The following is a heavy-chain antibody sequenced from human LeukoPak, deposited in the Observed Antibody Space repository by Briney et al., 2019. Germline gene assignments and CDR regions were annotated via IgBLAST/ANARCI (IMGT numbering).Heavy chain of an antibody. CDR3: ARGPRTTYYYDSSGYYRYYFDY. Sequence: SETLSLTCAVYGGSFSGYYWSWIRQPPGKGLEWIGEINHSGSINYNPSLKSRVTISVDTSKNQFSLKLSSVTAADTAVYYCARGPRTTYYYDSSGYYRYYFDYWGQGTLVTVSS. CDR1: GGSFSGYY. CDR2: INHSGSI. V-gene: IGHV4-34*01. D-gene: IGHD3-22*01. J-gene: IGHJ4*02.